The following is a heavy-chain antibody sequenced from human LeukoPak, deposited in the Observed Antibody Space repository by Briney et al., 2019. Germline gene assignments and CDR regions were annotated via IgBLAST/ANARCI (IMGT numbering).Heavy chain of an antibody. V-gene: IGHV3-73*01. D-gene: IGHD6-13*01. CDR3: TRRSIASTRTDDY. J-gene: IGHJ4*02. CDR1: GFNFSGSA. Sequence: GGSLKLSCAASGFNFSGSAIHWVRQASGKGLEWVGRIRSKSHSYATTYAASLKGRFTISRDDSKNTTYLQLSSLKTDDTAVYYCTRRSIASTRTDDYWGQGTLVTVSS. CDR2: IRSKSHSYAT.